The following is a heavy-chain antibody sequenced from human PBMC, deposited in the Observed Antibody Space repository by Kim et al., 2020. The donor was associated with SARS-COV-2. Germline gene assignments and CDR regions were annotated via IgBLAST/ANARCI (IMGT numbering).Heavy chain of an antibody. V-gene: IGHV3-33*01. CDR2: IWYDGSNK. CDR3: ARGIWDGYNSAGAWFD. D-gene: IGHD5-12*01. J-gene: IGHJ4*02. CDR1: GFTFSSYG. Sequence: GGSLRLSCAASGFTFSSYGMHWVRQAPGKGLEWVAVIWYDGSNKYYADSVKGRFTISRDNSKNTLYLQMNSLRAEDTAVYYCARGIWDGYNSAGAWFDWGQGTLVTVSS.